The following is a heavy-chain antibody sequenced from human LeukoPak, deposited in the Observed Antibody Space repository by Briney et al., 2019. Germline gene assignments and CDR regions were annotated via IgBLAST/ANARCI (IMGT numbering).Heavy chain of an antibody. V-gene: IGHV3-21*01. J-gene: IGHJ4*02. Sequence: GGSLRLSCAASGFTFSSYSMNWVRQAPGKGLEWVSSISSSSYIYYADSVKGRFTISRDNAKNPLYLQMNSLRAEDTAVYYCARELAVPSTGYWGQGTLVTVSS. CDR2: ISSSSYI. CDR1: GFTFSSYS. CDR3: ARELAVPSTGY. D-gene: IGHD2-15*01.